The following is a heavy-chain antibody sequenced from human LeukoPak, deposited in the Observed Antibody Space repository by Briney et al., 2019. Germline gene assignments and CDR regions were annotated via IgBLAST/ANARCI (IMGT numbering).Heavy chain of an antibody. V-gene: IGHV3-21*01. CDR3: ARAYGSGNRYFDS. J-gene: IGHJ4*02. Sequence: PGGSLRLSCAASGFTFINYSMNWVRQAPGKGLEWVSFISSSSSYIYYVDSLKGRFTISRDNAKNSLYLQMNGLRAEDTAVYYCARAYGSGNRYFDSWGQGTLVTVSS. CDR1: GFTFINYS. D-gene: IGHD3-10*01. CDR2: ISSSSSYI.